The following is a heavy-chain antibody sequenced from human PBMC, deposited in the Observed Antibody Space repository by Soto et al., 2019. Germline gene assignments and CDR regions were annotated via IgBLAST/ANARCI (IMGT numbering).Heavy chain of an antibody. Sequence: QVTLKESGPVLVKPTETLTLTCTVSGFSLSNAGMGVSWIRQPPGKALEWLAHIFSNDERRFSTSLKNRLTISKDTFNSQVVLIMTNMDPVDTATYYCAQTEDGVRSRKPAWWFDAWGQGTLVTVSS. CDR1: GFSLSNAGMG. CDR2: IFSNDER. J-gene: IGHJ5*02. D-gene: IGHD2-2*01. V-gene: IGHV2-26*01. CDR3: AQTEDGVRSRKPAWWFDA.